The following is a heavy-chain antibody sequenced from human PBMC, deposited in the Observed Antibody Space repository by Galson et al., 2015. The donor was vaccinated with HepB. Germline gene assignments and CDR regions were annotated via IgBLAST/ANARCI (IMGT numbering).Heavy chain of an antibody. V-gene: IGHV1-24*01. CDR1: GYTLTELS. CDR3: ATVFRSTDYWYFDL. Sequence: SVKVSCKVSGYTLTELSMHWVRQAPGKGLEWMGGFDPEDGETIYAQKFQGRVTMTEDTSTDTAYMELSSLRSEDTAVYYCATVFRSTDYWYFDLWGRGTLVTVSS. J-gene: IGHJ2*01. CDR2: FDPEDGET. D-gene: IGHD5/OR15-5a*01.